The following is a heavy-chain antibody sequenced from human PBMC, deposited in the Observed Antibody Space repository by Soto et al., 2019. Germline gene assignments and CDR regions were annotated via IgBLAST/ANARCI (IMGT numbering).Heavy chain of an antibody. D-gene: IGHD2-2*01. CDR3: ARSDIVVVPAAIPLVDYWFDS. V-gene: IGHV4-59*08. CDR1: GGSISSYY. J-gene: IGHJ5*02. CDR2: IYYSGST. Sequence: SETLSLTCTVSGGSISSYYWSWIRQPPGKGLEWIGCIYYSGSTNYNPSLKSRVTISVDTSKNQFSLKLSSVTAADTAVYYCARSDIVVVPAAIPLVDYWFDSWGQGTLVTVSS.